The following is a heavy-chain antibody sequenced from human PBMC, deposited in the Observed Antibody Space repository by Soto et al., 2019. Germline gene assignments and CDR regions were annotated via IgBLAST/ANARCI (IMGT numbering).Heavy chain of an antibody. CDR3: ATPPAGYYYYGMDV. CDR1: GGTFSSYA. Sequence: QVQLVQSGAEVKKPGSSVKVSCKASGGTFSSYAISWVRQAPGQGLEWMGGIIRIFGTADYAQKFQGRVTITADESTSTAYMALSSLRSEATAVYSCATPPAGYYYYGMDVWGQGTTVTVSS. V-gene: IGHV1-69*12. J-gene: IGHJ6*02. CDR2: IIRIFGTA.